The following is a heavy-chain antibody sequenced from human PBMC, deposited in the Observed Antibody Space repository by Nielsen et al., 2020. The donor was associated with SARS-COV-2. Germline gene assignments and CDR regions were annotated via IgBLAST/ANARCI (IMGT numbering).Heavy chain of an antibody. J-gene: IGHJ2*01. Sequence: ASVKVSCKASGYTFTSYGISWVRQAPGQGLEGMGWISAYNGNTNDAQKLQGRVTMTTDTSTSTAYMELRSLRSDDTAVYYCARGSRSGNWHLDLWGRGTLVSVSS. CDR3: ARGSRSGNWHLDL. D-gene: IGHD3-3*01. V-gene: IGHV1-18*01. CDR1: GYTFTSYG. CDR2: ISAYNGNT.